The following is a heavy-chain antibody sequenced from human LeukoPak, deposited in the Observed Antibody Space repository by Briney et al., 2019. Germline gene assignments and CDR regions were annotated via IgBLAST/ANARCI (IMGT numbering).Heavy chain of an antibody. CDR1: GYSFTSYC. V-gene: IGHV5-51*01. CDR3: GMSGDRVPLQDDVFDV. J-gene: IGHJ3*01. CDR2: IYPGDSGP. Sequence: GESRKISCKVSGYSFTSYCIGWVRQMPGKGLEWMGIIYPGDSGPTYSPSFQGQVTISVDKSINTAYLQWSSLQASDTAMYYCGMSGDRVPLQDDVFDVWGQGTMVTVST. D-gene: IGHD1-26*01.